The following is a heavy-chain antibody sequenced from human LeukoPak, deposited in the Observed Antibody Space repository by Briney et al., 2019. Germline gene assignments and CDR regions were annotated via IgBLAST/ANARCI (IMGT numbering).Heavy chain of an antibody. J-gene: IGHJ4*02. CDR3: ARARIAAAGTGGLLGY. D-gene: IGHD6-13*01. V-gene: IGHV4-34*01. CDR2: INHSGST. Sequence: SETLSLTCTVSGGSISSYYWSWIRQPPGKGLEWIGEINHSGSTNYNPSLKSRVTISVDTSKNQFSLKLSPVTAADTAVYYCARARIAAAGTGGLLGYWGQGTLVTVSS. CDR1: GGSISSYY.